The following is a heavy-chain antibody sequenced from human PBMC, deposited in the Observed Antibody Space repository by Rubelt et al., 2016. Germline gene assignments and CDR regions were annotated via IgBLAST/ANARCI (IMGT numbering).Heavy chain of an antibody. D-gene: IGHD6-13*01. CDR1: GYTFTSYA. Sequence: QVQLVQSGSELKKPGASVKVSCKASGYTFTSYAMNWVRQAPGQGLEWMGWINTNTGNPPYANGCTGRFVFSLDPSVSTAYLQISSLKAEDTAVYYCARDPSSWQGWLLWGQGTLVTVSS. CDR2: INTNTGNP. J-gene: IGHJ1*01. CDR3: ARDPSSWQGWLL. V-gene: IGHV7-4-1*02.